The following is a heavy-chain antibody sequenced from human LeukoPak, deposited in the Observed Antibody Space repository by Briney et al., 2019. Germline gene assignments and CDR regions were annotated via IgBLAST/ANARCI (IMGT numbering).Heavy chain of an antibody. J-gene: IGHJ4*02. CDR1: GFTFSSYA. D-gene: IGHD3-22*01. CDR3: AKGSYYDSSGSFYFDY. Sequence: PGGSLRLSCAASGFTFSSYAMSWVRQAPGKGLEWVSGISGSGDNTYYADSVKGRFTISRDNSKNTLYVQVNSLGTEDTAAYYCAKGSYYDSSGSFYFDYWRQGTLVTVSS. V-gene: IGHV3-23*01. CDR2: ISGSGDNT.